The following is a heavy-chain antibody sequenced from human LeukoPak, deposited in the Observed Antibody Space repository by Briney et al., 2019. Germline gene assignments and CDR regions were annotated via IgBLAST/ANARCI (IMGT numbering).Heavy chain of an antibody. J-gene: IGHJ6*04. Sequence: GGSLRLSCAASGFTFSSYGMHWVRQAPGKGLEWVAVISYDGSNKYYADSVKGRFTISRDNSKNTLYLQMNSLRAEDTAVYYCARDQVEFASPWDVWGKGTTVIVSS. CDR1: GFTFSSYG. V-gene: IGHV3-30*03. CDR2: ISYDGSNK. CDR3: ARDQVEFASPWDV. D-gene: IGHD2-2*01.